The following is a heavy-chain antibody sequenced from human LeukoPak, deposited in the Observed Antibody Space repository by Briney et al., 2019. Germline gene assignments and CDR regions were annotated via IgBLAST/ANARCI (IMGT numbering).Heavy chain of an antibody. J-gene: IGHJ6*03. CDR2: ISSSGSTI. CDR1: GFTFSSYE. Sequence: GGSLRLSCAASGFTFSSYEMNWVRQAAGKGLEGVSYISSSGSTIYYADSVKGRFTISRDNAKNSLYLQMNSLRAEDTAVYYCARVLRYCSGGNCYSGGLGYMDVWGKGTTVTISS. D-gene: IGHD2-15*01. CDR3: ARVLRYCSGGNCYSGGLGYMDV. V-gene: IGHV3-48*03.